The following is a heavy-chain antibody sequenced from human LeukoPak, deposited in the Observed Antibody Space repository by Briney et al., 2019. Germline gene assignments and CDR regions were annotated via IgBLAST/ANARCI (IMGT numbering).Heavy chain of an antibody. Sequence: ASVKVSCKASGYTFTGYSMHWVRQAPGQGLEWMGWINPNSGGTNYAQKFQGRVTMTRDTSISTAYMELSRLRSDDTAVYYCARESDDSSGYYYWYFDLWGRGTLVTVSS. D-gene: IGHD3-22*01. V-gene: IGHV1-2*02. CDR2: INPNSGGT. CDR1: GYTFTGYS. CDR3: ARESDDSSGYYYWYFDL. J-gene: IGHJ2*01.